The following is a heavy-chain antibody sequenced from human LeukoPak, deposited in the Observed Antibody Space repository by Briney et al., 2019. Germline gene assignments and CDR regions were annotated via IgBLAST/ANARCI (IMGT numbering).Heavy chain of an antibody. D-gene: IGHD3-22*01. J-gene: IGHJ4*02. CDR2: IYHSGST. V-gene: IGHV4-38-2*01. CDR3: ARGLRPYYYDSSGYYDVGNYFDY. CDR1: GYSISSGYY. Sequence: SETLSLTCAVSGYSISSGYYWGWIRQPPGKGLEWIGSIYHSGSTYYNPSLKSRVTISVDTSKNQFSLKLSSVTAADTAVYYCARGLRPYYYDSSGYYDVGNYFDYWGQGTLVTVSS.